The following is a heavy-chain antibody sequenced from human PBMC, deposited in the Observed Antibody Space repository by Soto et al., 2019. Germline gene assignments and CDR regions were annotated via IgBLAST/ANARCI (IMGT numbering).Heavy chain of an antibody. D-gene: IGHD1-7*01. CDR3: ARQVNTGNTPYYYGMDV. J-gene: IGHJ6*02. Sequence: PGESLKISCKGSGYSFTSYWISWVRQMPGKGLEWMGRIDPSDSYTNYSPSFQGHVTISADKSISTAYLQWSSLKASDTAMYYCARQVNTGNTPYYYGMDVWGQGTTVTVSS. CDR2: IDPSDSYT. V-gene: IGHV5-10-1*01. CDR1: GYSFTSYW.